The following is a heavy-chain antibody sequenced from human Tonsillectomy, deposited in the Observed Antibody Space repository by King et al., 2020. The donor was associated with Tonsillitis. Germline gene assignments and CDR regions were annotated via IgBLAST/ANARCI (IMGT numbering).Heavy chain of an antibody. V-gene: IGHV3-43*01. CDR3: ATFLRGYSGYEDSTFDL. Sequence: VQLVESGGVVVQPGGSLRVSCAASGFTFDDYTMHWVRQAPGKGLEWVSLISWDGGRAFYADSVKGRFTISRDNSKNSQYLQMNSLRTEDTALYYCATFLRGYSGYEDSTFDLWGQGTMVTVSS. CDR1: GFTFDDYT. D-gene: IGHD5-12*01. CDR2: ISWDGGRA. J-gene: IGHJ3*01.